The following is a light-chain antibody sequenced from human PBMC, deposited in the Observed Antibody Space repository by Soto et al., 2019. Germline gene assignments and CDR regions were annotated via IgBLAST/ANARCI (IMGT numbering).Light chain of an antibody. CDR1: QSISVSD. V-gene: IGKV3-20*01. J-gene: IGKJ5*01. CDR3: QQYGGSAT. CDR2: AAT. Sequence: EIVLTQSPGTLSLSPGERATLSCRASQSISVSDLAWYQQKPGLAPRLLIYAATTRAAGIPDRFSGSGSGTDFTLTINSLVPEDFAVYHCQQYGGSATFGQGTRLEIK.